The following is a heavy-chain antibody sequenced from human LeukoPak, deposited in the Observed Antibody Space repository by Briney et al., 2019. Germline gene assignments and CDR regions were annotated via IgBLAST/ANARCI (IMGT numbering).Heavy chain of an antibody. CDR1: GFTVSSNY. CDR3: ARDPIVVVPAAPDSYYYGMDV. V-gene: IGHV3-66*01. D-gene: IGHD2-2*01. Sequence: GGSLRLSCAASGFTVSSNYMSWVRQAPGKGLEWVSVIYSGGSTYYADSVKGRFTISRDNSKNTLYLQMNSLRAEDTAVYYCARDPIVVVPAAPDSYYYGMDVWGQGTTVTVSS. CDR2: IYSGGST. J-gene: IGHJ6*02.